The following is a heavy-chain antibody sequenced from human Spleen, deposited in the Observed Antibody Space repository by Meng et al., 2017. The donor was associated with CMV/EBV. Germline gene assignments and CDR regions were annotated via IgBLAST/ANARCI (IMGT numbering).Heavy chain of an antibody. CDR1: GYTFTSYY. V-gene: IGHV1-46*01. Sequence: CKASGYTFTSYYMHWVRQAPGQGLEWMGIINPSGGSTSYAQKFQGRVTMTRDTSTSTVYMELSSLRSDDTAVYYCARGYSSTLTFDYWGQGTLVTVSS. CDR3: ARGYSSTLTFDY. D-gene: IGHD6-13*01. J-gene: IGHJ4*02. CDR2: INPSGGST.